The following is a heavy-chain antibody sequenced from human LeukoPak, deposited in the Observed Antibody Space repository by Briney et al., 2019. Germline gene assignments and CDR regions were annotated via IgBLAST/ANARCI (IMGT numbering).Heavy chain of an antibody. CDR2: LYFRGNT. J-gene: IGHJ4*02. CDR1: GGSISINSYY. CDR3: ARQSSPFYLVDY. V-gene: IGHV4-39*07. D-gene: IGHD6-13*01. Sequence: SETLSLTCSVSGGSISINSYYWDWIRQSPGKGLEWLGSLYFRGNTYYNPSLKSRVSMSVDTSKNQFSLRLKSVTAADTAVYFCARQSSPFYLVDYWGQGIPVTVSS.